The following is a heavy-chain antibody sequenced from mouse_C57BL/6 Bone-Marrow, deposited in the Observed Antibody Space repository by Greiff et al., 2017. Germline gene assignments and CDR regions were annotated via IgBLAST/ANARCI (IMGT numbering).Heavy chain of an antibody. D-gene: IGHD1-1*01. Sequence: QVQLKESGPELVKPGASVKLSCKASGYTFTSYDINWVKQRPGQGLEWIGWIDPRDGSTKYNEKFKGKATLTVDTSSSTAYMELHSLTSEESAVYFCARVEFDGNSRNGYVDVWGTGTTVTVSS. V-gene: IGHV1-85*01. CDR1: GYTFTSYD. CDR3: ARVEFDGNSRNGYVDV. J-gene: IGHJ1*03. CDR2: IDPRDGST.